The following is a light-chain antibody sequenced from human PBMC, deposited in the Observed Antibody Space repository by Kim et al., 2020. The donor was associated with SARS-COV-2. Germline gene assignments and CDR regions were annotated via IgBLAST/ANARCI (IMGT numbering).Light chain of an antibody. Sequence: QSVLTHPPSVSGAAGQRVTISCTGSTSNIGGNYVHWYQLLPGTAPRLLIFDNTNRPSGVPGRFSGSKSGSSASLAITGLQSEDEGDYYCQSYDSSLTALVFGGGTQLTVL. CDR1: TSNIGGNY. CDR3: QSYDSSLTALV. J-gene: IGLJ2*01. V-gene: IGLV1-40*01. CDR2: DNT.